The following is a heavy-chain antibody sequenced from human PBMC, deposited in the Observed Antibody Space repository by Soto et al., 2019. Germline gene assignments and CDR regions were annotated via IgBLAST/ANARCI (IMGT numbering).Heavy chain of an antibody. V-gene: IGHV3-30-3*01. CDR2: ISSDGTNK. CDR1: GFTLSSYV. Sequence: GGSLRLSCAASGFTLSSYVIHWVRQAPGKGLEWVSMISSDGTNKYFAASVKGRFTISRDNSKNKVYLQMNFLRAGDTAIYYCARSPTVEMAEPSLLNFFDHWGQGTLVTVSS. J-gene: IGHJ4*02. CDR3: ARSPTVEMAEPSLLNFFDH. D-gene: IGHD4-4*01.